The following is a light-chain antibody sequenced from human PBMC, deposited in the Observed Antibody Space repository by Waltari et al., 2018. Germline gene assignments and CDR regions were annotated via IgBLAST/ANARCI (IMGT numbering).Light chain of an antibody. J-gene: IGKJ1*01. V-gene: IGKV3-20*01. CDR1: QSVGRT. Sequence: EIVLTQSPASLSLSPGDRATLSCRASQSVGRTLAWYQQRPGQAPRLLIYAASSRATGLPDRFSGSGSGTDFSLTISRLEPEDFAVYYCQKYGTRPATFGQGTKVEVK. CDR3: QKYGTRPAT. CDR2: AAS.